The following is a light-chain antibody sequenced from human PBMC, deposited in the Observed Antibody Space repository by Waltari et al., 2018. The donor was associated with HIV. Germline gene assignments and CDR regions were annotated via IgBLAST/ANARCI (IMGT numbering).Light chain of an antibody. V-gene: IGKV3-15*01. Sequence: EVVMTQSPATLSVSPGDRATLSCRASHSVSSNLAWYQQKPGQAPRLLIFGASTRATGIPTRFSGSGSGTEFTLTISFLQSEDFAVYYWQQYNSWPPAWTFGQGTNVEIK. CDR1: HSVSSN. CDR2: GAS. J-gene: IGKJ1*01. CDR3: QQYNSWPPAWT.